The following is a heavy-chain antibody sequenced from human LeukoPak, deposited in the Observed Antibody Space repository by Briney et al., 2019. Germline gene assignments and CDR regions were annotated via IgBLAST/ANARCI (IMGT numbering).Heavy chain of an antibody. CDR3: AGYHAYGVTTPPLGY. V-gene: IGHV4-38-2*02. CDR1: AYSISSGYY. J-gene: IGHJ4*02. CDR2: IYHSGST. D-gene: IGHD4-17*01. Sequence: SETLSLTCTVSAYSISSGYYWGWIRQPPGKGLEWIGSIYHSGSTYYNPSLKSRVTISVDTSKSQFSLKLSSVTAADTAVYFCAGYHAYGVTTPPLGYWGQGTLVTVSS.